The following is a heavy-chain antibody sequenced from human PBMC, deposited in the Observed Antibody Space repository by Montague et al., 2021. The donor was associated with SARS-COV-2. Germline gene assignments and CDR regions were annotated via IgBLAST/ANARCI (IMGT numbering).Heavy chain of an antibody. V-gene: IGHV3-33*08. CDR2: IWYDGSNQ. D-gene: IGHD3-10*01. J-gene: IGHJ6*02. Sequence: SLRLSCAAPGFTFSSYDIHWVRQAPGKGLEWVAVIWYDGSNQYYGDSVKGRFTISRDNSKNALYLQMNSLRAEDTAVYYCAREYSAPRWFGEYNRYGMDVWGQGTTVTVSS. CDR1: GFTFSSYD. CDR3: AREYSAPRWFGEYNRYGMDV.